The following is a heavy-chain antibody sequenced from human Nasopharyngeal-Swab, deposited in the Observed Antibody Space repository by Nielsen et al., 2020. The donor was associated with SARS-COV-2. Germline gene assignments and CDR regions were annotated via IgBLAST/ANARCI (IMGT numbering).Heavy chain of an antibody. Sequence: GESLKISCAASGFTFSDYSMNWVRQAPGKGLEWVSYISSSSSYIAYADSVKGRFTISRDNARNSLYLQMNSLRAEDTAVYYCAKRGVSANRLYYFENWGQGTLVTVSS. J-gene: IGHJ4*02. CDR3: AKRGVSANRLYYFEN. CDR1: GFTFSDYS. CDR2: ISSSSSYI. V-gene: IGHV3-21*01. D-gene: IGHD2/OR15-2a*01.